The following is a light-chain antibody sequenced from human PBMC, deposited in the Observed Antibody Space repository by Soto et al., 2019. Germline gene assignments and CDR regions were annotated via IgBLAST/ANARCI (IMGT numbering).Light chain of an antibody. J-gene: IGKJ4*01. V-gene: IGKV3-15*01. CDR1: QSVNSD. Sequence: EVVMTQSPATLSVSPGERATHSCRASQSVNSDLAWYQHRPGQAPRLLIYGASIRATGIPARFSGYGSGTDFTLIISSLQSEDFAVYYCQQYNSWPPLTFGGGTKVEI. CDR3: QQYNSWPPLT. CDR2: GAS.